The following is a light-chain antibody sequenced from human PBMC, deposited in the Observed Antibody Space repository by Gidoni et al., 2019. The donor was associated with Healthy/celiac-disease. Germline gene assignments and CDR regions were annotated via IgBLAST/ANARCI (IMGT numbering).Light chain of an antibody. CDR1: QSVSSN. CDR3: PQYNNWPPIT. CDR2: GAS. Sequence: EIVMTQSPATLSVSPGERATLSCRASQSVSSNLAWYQQKPGQAPRLLIYGASTRATGIPARFSGSGSGTVFTLTISSLQSEDFAVYYCPQYNNWPPITFXXXTRLEIK. V-gene: IGKV3-15*01. J-gene: IGKJ5*01.